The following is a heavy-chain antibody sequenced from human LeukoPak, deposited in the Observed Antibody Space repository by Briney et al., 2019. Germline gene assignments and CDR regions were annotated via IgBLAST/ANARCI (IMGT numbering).Heavy chain of an antibody. CDR2: VRGSGTAT. V-gene: IGHV3-23*01. J-gene: IGHJ4*02. D-gene: IGHD3-3*01. CDR3: VKTSRRDSTYDSPFDY. Sequence: GGSLRLSCAASGFTFSTYAMTWFRQAPRKGLEWVSAVRGSGTATYYADSVKGRFTISRDNSNNRLYLQMNSLRAEDTAIYYCVKTSRRDSTYDSPFDYWGQGTVVTVSS. CDR1: GFTFSTYA.